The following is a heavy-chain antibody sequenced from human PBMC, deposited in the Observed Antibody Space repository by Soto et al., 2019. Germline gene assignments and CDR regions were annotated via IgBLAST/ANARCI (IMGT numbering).Heavy chain of an antibody. CDR2: ISSSSSTI. J-gene: IGHJ4*02. Sequence: GGSLRLSCAASGFTFSSYSMNWVRQAPGKGLEWVSYISSSSSTIYYADSVKGRFTISRDNAKNSLYLQMNSLRAEDTAVYYCARVLEDCSSTSCSSFDYWGQGTLVTVSS. V-gene: IGHV3-48*01. CDR1: GFTFSSYS. D-gene: IGHD2-2*01. CDR3: ARVLEDCSSTSCSSFDY.